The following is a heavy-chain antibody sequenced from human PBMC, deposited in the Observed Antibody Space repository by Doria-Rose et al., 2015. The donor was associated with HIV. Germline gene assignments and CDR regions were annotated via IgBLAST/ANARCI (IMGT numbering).Heavy chain of an antibody. J-gene: IGHJ6*02. V-gene: IGHV4-34*01. CDR1: GGSFSGYY. CDR3: ARGLLRGGWNDVDYYYGMDV. D-gene: IGHD1-1*01. CDR2: INHSGST. Sequence: QLQESGAGLVKPSETLSLTCAVFGGSFSGYYWSWTRQPPGKGLEWIGEINHSGSTNYKTYLKSRVTISLDTSKNLFSLKLSSVTAADTAVYYCARGLLRGGWNDVDYYYGMDVWGQGTTVTVSS.